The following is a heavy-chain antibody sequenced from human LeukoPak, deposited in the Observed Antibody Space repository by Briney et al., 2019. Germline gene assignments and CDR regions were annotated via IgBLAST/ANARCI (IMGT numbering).Heavy chain of an antibody. V-gene: IGHV3-30*02. CDR2: IRYDGSNK. J-gene: IGHJ6*03. Sequence: GGSLRLSCAASGFTFSSYGMHWVRQAPGKGLEWVAFIRYDGSNKYYADSVKGRFTISRDNSKNTLYLQMNSLRAEDTATYYCARGEFGDYYYFYMDVWGKGTTVTVSS. CDR1: GFTFSSYG. D-gene: IGHD2/OR15-2a*01. CDR3: ARGEFGDYYYFYMDV.